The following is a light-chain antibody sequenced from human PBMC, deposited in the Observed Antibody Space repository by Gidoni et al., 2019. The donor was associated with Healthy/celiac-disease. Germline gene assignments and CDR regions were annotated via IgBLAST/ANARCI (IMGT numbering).Light chain of an antibody. CDR3: SSYTSSSTRG. J-gene: IGLJ2*01. CDR2: EVS. CDR1: SSDVGGYNC. Sequence: QSALTQPASVSWSPGPSITISCTGTSSDVGGYNCVSWYQQHPGKAPKLMIYEVSNRPSGVSNRFSGSKSGNTASLTISGLQAEDEADYYCSSYTSSSTRGFGGGTKLTVL. V-gene: IGLV2-14*01.